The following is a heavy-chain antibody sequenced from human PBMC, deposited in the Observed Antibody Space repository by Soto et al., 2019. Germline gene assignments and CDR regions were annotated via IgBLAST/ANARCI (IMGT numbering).Heavy chain of an antibody. CDR1: GFSLSTSGVG. Sequence: SGPTLVKPTQTLTLTCTFSGFSLSTSGVGVGWIRQPPGKALEWLALIYWDDDKRYSPSLKSRLTITKDTSKNQVVLTMTNMDPVDTATYYCAHVNTGWRFLEWLSFDYWGQGTLVTVSS. J-gene: IGHJ4*02. CDR3: AHVNTGWRFLEWLSFDY. V-gene: IGHV2-5*02. CDR2: IYWDDDK. D-gene: IGHD3-3*01.